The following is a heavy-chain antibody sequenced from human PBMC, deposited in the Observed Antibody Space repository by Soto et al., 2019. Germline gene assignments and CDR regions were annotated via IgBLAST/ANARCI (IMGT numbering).Heavy chain of an antibody. CDR1: GYTFTSYG. CDR2: ISAYNGNT. J-gene: IGHJ3*02. V-gene: IGHV1-18*01. CDR3: ARYSSGWSGSAFDI. Sequence: GASVKVSCKASGYTFTSYGSSWVRQAPGQGLEWMGWISAYNGNTNYAQKLQGRVTMTTDTSTSTAYMELRSLRSDDTAVYYCARYSSGWSGSAFDIWGQGTMVTVSS. D-gene: IGHD6-19*01.